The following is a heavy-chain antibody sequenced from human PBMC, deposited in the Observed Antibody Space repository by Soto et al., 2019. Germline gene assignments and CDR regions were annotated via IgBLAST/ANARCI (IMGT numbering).Heavy chain of an antibody. V-gene: IGHV4-39*01. CDR2: INYSGGT. J-gene: IGHJ4*02. CDR1: GGSTSSSSYY. CDR3: ARQLFLTYYFDY. D-gene: IGHD2-21*01. Sequence: QLQLQESGPGLVKPSETLSLTCTVSGGSTSSSSYYWGWIRQPPRKGLEWMGSINYSGGTYYNPSLKSRVTISADTSKYQFSLRLSSVTAADTAVYYCARQLFLTYYFDYWGQGTLVTVSS.